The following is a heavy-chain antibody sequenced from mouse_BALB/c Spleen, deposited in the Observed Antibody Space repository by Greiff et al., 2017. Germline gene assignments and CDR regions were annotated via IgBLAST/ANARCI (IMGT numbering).Heavy chain of an antibody. V-gene: IGHV5-6-2*01. CDR1: GFTFSSYY. CDR2: INSNGGST. CDR3: ARHGQLGLREIDY. J-gene: IGHJ2*01. D-gene: IGHD3-2*01. Sequence: EVQRVESGGGLVKLGGSLKLSCAASGFTFSSYYMSWVRQTPEKRLELVAAINSNGGSTYYPDTVKGRFTISRDNAKNTLYLQMSSLKSEDTALYYCARHGQLGLREIDYWGQGTTLTVSS.